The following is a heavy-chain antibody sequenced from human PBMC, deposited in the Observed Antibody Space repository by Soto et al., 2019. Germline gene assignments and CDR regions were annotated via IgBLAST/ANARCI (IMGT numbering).Heavy chain of an antibody. CDR3: AKEDWNYGAFDI. V-gene: IGHV3-30*18. CDR1: GFTFSSYG. J-gene: IGHJ3*02. D-gene: IGHD1-7*01. CDR2: ISHDGSNK. Sequence: QVQLVESGGGVVQPGRSLRLPCAASGFTFSSYGMHWVRQAPGKGLEWVAVISHDGSNKYYADSVKGRFTISRDNSKNTLYLQMNSLRAEDTAVYYCAKEDWNYGAFDIWGQGTMVTVSS.